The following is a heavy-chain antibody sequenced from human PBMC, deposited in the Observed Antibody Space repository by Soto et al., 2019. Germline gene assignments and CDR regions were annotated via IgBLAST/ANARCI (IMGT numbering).Heavy chain of an antibody. D-gene: IGHD1-26*01. CDR1: GGSISSSYW. CDR3: ARVSGSYYYGRDV. Sequence: QVQLQESGPGLVKPSGTLSLTCAVSGGSISSSYWWSCVRQPPGKGLEWIGEIYHSGSTNYNPSLRSRVTISVDKSKNQFSLKLSSVTAADTAVYYCARVSGSYYYGRDVWGQGTTVTVSS. CDR2: IYHSGST. J-gene: IGHJ6*02. V-gene: IGHV4-4*02.